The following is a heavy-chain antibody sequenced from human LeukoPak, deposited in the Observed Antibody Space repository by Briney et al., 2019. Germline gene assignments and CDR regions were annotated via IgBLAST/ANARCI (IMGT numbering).Heavy chain of an antibody. V-gene: IGHV4-39*07. CDR2: IYYSGST. Sequence: SETLSLTCTVSGGSISSSSYYWGWIRQPPGKGLEWIGSIYYSGSTYYNPSLKSRVTISVDTSKNQFSLKLSSVTAADTAVYYCARGELWFGETEDAFDFWGQGTMVTVSS. CDR1: GGSISSSSYY. CDR3: ARGELWFGETEDAFDF. D-gene: IGHD3-10*01. J-gene: IGHJ3*01.